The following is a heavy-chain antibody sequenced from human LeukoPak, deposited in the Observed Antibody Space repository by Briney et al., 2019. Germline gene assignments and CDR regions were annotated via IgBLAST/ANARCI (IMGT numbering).Heavy chain of an antibody. CDR1: GFTFSSYW. V-gene: IGHV3-7*01. D-gene: IGHD2-15*01. Sequence: GGSLRLSCAASGFTFSSYWMSWVRQAPGKGLEWVANIKQDGSEKYYVDSVKGRFTISRDNAKNSLYLQMNSLRAEDTAVYYCASLVVVAATFGSGWFNYFDYWGQGTLVTVSS. J-gene: IGHJ4*02. CDR3: ASLVVVAATFGSGWFNYFDY. CDR2: IKQDGSEK.